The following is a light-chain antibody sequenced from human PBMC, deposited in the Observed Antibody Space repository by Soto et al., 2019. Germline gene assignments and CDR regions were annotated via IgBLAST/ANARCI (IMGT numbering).Light chain of an antibody. CDR3: MQSTQLPPT. CDR1: QSLLHITGETF. V-gene: IGKV2D-29*02. CDR2: EVS. J-gene: IGKJ5*01. Sequence: VMAPTPLSLSVAPGQRASISCESSQSLLHITGETFLFWYLQKPGQSPQLLIYEVSTRVSGVPDRFSGSGSGTDFTLEISRVETDDVGIYYCMQSTQLPPTFGQGTRLEIK.